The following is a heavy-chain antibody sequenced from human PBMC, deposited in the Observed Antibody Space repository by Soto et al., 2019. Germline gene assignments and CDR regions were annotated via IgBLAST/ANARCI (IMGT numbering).Heavy chain of an antibody. CDR2: ISSNSTAF. CDR3: ATGDWSRTNNFDT. D-gene: IGHD2-2*01. V-gene: IGHV3-11*01. J-gene: IGHJ5*02. Sequence: NLLESGGGLVKPGGSLRLSCEASGFLFSHYYMSWIRQGPEKRLELVAYISSNSTAFYYADSVKGRFTISKYDAKKSVYLQMTSVTSDDTAIYYCATGDWSRTNNFDTWGQGTLVIVSA. CDR1: GFLFSHYY.